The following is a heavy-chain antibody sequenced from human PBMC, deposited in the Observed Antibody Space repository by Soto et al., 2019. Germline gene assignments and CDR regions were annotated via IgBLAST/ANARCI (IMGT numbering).Heavy chain of an antibody. CDR1: GLTFSSYS. D-gene: IGHD6-13*01. V-gene: IGHV3-48*01. J-gene: IGHJ4*02. CDR3: ARVTGYSSSWYYFDY. Sequence: GGSLRLSCAASGLTFSSYSMNWVRQAPGKGLEWVSYISSSSSTIYYADSVKGRFTISRDNAKNTLYLQMNSLRAEDTAVYYCARVTGYSSSWYYFDYWGQGTLVTVSS. CDR2: ISSSSSTI.